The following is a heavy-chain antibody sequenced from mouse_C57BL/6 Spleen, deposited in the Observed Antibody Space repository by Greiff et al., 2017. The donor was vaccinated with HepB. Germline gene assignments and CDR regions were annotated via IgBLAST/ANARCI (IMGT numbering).Heavy chain of an antibody. V-gene: IGHV1-26*01. CDR3: ARGGNYWSMDY. CDR1: GYTFTDYY. CDR2: INPNNGGT. Sequence: VQLQQSGPELVKPGASVKISCKASGYTFTDYYMNWVKQSHGKSLEWIGDINPNNGGTSYNQKFKGKATLTVDNSSSTAYMELRSLTSEDSAVYYCARGGNYWSMDYWGQGTSVTVSS. D-gene: IGHD2-1*01. J-gene: IGHJ4*01.